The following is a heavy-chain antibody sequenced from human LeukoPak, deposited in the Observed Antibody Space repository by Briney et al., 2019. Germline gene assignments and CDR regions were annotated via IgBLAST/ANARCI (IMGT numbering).Heavy chain of an antibody. V-gene: IGHV1-2*06. CDR1: GYTFTGYY. D-gene: IGHD3-3*01. CDR3: ARDRNAFWRGYYNWFDP. Sequence: GASVKVSCKASGYTFTGYYMHWVRQAPGQGLEWMGRINPNSGGTNYAQKFQGRVTMTRDTSISTAYMELSRLRSDDTAVYYCARDRNAFWRGYYNWFDPWGQGTLVTVSS. CDR2: INPNSGGT. J-gene: IGHJ5*02.